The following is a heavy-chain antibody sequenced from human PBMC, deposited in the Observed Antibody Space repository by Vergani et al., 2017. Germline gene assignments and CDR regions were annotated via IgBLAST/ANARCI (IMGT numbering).Heavy chain of an antibody. CDR2: IIPIFGTA. Sequence: QVQLVQSGAEVKKPGSSVKVSCKASGGTFSSYAISWVRQAPGQGLEWMGRIIPIFGTANYAQKFQGRVTITADESTSTAYMELSSLRSEDTAVDYCARDRGYYYDSSGYGTDYWGQGTLVTVSS. D-gene: IGHD3-22*01. V-gene: IGHV1-69*13. J-gene: IGHJ4*02. CDR1: GGTFSSYA. CDR3: ARDRGYYYDSSGYGTDY.